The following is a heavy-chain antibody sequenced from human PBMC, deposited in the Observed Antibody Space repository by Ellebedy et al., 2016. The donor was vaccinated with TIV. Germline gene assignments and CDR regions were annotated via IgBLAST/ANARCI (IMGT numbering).Heavy chain of an antibody. J-gene: IGHJ6*03. V-gene: IGHV3-30-3*01. CDR3: ARDRGYRSSLYYYYKMDV. CDR2: IPYDENNK. CDR1: GFTFRSYA. Sequence: GESLKISXAASGFTFRSYAMHWVRQAPGKGLEWVAVIPYDENNKHYADSVKGRFTISRDNSKNTLYLQMNSLRGEDTAVYYCARDRGYRSSLYYYYKMDVWGKGTTVTVSS. D-gene: IGHD1-1*01.